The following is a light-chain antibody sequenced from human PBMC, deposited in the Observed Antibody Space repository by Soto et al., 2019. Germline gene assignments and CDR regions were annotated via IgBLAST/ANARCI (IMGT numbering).Light chain of an antibody. V-gene: IGKV3-11*01. J-gene: IGKJ1*01. CDR1: QSVSSY. CDR2: DAS. CDR3: QQYNNWPGWT. Sequence: EIVLAQSPATLSLSPGEIATLSCRASQSVSSYLAWYQQKPGQAPRLLIYDASNRATGIPARFSGSGSGTDFTLTISSLEPEDFAVYYCQQYNNWPGWTFGQGTKVDIK.